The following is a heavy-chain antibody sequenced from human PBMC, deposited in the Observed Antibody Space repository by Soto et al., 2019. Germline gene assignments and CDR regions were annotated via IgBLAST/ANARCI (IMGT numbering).Heavy chain of an antibody. Sequence: GGSLRLSCAASGFTFSIYAMSWVRHAPGKGLEWVSAISGSGGSTYYADSVKGRFTISRDNSKNTLYLQMNSLRAEDTAVYYCSKDTLVNWHYVSYCDYWGQGTLVTVSS. J-gene: IGHJ4*02. CDR3: SKDTLVNWHYVSYCDY. CDR1: GFTFSIYA. D-gene: IGHD1-7*01. CDR2: ISGSGGST. V-gene: IGHV3-23*01.